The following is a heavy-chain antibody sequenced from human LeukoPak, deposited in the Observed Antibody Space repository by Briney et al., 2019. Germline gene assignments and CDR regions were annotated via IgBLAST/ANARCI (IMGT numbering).Heavy chain of an antibody. V-gene: IGHV3-15*01. J-gene: IGHJ2*01. D-gene: IGHD1-1*01. CDR2: IRAKVDGGTV. Sequence: PGGSQRLSCAASGLSLGNAWMSWVRQVPGKGLEWLGRIRAKVDGGTVDYAAPVKGRFTISRDESENTLYLHLTSLKIEDAAVYYCTTLRGDNWFDWYFDLWGRGTLVTVSS. CDR3: TTLRGDNWFDWYFDL. CDR1: GLSLGNAW.